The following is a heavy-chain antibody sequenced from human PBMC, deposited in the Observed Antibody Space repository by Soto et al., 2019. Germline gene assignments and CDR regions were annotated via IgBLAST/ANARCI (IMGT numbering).Heavy chain of an antibody. Sequence: GGSLRLSCAASGFTFSSYWMHWVRQAPGKGLVWVSRINSDGSSTNYADSVKGRFTISRDNAKNTLYLQMNSLRAEDTAVYYCAKDSGYNYGYFRWFDPWGQGTLVTVSS. CDR3: AKDSGYNYGYFRWFDP. J-gene: IGHJ5*02. D-gene: IGHD5-18*01. CDR1: GFTFSSYW. V-gene: IGHV3-74*01. CDR2: INSDGSST.